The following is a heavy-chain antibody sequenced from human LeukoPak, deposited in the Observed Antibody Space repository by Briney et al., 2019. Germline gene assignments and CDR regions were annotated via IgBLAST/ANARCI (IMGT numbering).Heavy chain of an antibody. CDR1: GFTFSSYN. CDR2: ITSGSSYI. J-gene: IGHJ6*03. CDR3: ARDPYSGSYGNYYYYFMDV. Sequence: GGSLRLSCAASGFTFSSYNMNWVRQAPGKGLEWVSPITSGSSYIYYADSVKGRFTISRDNAKNSLYLQMNSLRAEDTAVYYCARDPYSGSYGNYYYYFMDVWGKGTTVTISS. V-gene: IGHV3-21*01. D-gene: IGHD1-26*01.